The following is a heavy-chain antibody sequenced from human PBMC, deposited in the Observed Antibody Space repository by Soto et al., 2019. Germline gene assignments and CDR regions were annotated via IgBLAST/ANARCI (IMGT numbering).Heavy chain of an antibody. J-gene: IGHJ4*02. D-gene: IGHD6-13*01. CDR2: IWYDGSSP. V-gene: IGHV3-33*01. Sequence: QVQLVESGGGVVQPGRSQRLSCVASGFIFSNYGMHWVRQAPGKGLEWLAVIWYDGSSPYYADSVKGRFTISRDNSKNTLYLQMNSLRAEDTAVYYCARDPADSSSWHQGDYFDYWGQGTLVTVSS. CDR1: GFIFSNYG. CDR3: ARDPADSSSWHQGDYFDY.